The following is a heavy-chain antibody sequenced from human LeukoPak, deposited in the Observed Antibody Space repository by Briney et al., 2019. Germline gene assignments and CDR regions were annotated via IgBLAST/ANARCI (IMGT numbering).Heavy chain of an antibody. V-gene: IGHV4-39*07. CDR3: AREVITGTKMVDY. CDR1: GGSISGSYYY. D-gene: IGHD1-7*01. J-gene: IGHJ4*02. CDR2: IYYSGNT. Sequence: SETLSLTCTVSGGSISGSYYYWDWIRQPPGKGLEWIGSIYYSGNTYYNPSLKSRVTMSVDTSKNQFSLKLSSVTAADTAVYYCAREVITGTKMVDYWGQETLVTVSS.